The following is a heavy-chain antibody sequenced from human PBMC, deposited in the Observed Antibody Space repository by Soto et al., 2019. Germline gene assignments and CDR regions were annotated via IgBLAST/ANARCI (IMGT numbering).Heavy chain of an antibody. V-gene: IGHV4-59*01. Sequence: SETLSLTCTVSGGSISGFYWSWIRQSPGKGLEWIGYILYSGTTNYSPSLRSRVTMSLDTSKNQFSLQLNSVTAADAAVYYCARGGSSTDHWGQGTLVTVYS. D-gene: IGHD6-6*01. CDR2: ILYSGTT. J-gene: IGHJ4*02. CDR1: GGSISGFY. CDR3: ARGGSSTDH.